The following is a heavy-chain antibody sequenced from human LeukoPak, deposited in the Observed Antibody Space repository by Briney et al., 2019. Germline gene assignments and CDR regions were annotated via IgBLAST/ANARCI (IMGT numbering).Heavy chain of an antibody. D-gene: IGHD5-18*01. CDR2: INPNSGGT. V-gene: IGHV1-2*02. Sequence: ASVKVSCKASGYTFTGYYMHWVRQAPGQGLEWMGWINPNSGGTNYAQKFQGRVTMTRDTSISTAYMELSRLRSDDTAVYYCAVPSIHRGLLSSNWFDPWGQGTLVTVPS. CDR1: GYTFTGYY. J-gene: IGHJ5*02. CDR3: AVPSIHRGLLSSNWFDP.